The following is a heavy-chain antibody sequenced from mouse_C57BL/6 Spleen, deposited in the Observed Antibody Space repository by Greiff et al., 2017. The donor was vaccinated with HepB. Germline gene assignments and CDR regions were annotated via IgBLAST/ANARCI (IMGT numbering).Heavy chain of an antibody. CDR3: ARGDDAMDY. J-gene: IGHJ4*01. CDR1: GYSISSGYY. Sequence: VQLKESVPGLVKPSQSLSLTCSVTGYSISSGYYWNWIRQFPGNKLEWMGYLSYDGSNNYNPSPKNRISITRDTSKNQFFLKLNSVTTEDTATYYCARGDDAMDYWGQGTSVTVSS. CDR2: LSYDGSN. V-gene: IGHV3-6*01. D-gene: IGHD3-3*01.